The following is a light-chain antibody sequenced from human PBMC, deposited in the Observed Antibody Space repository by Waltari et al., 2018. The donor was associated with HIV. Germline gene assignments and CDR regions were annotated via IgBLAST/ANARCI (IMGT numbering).Light chain of an antibody. J-gene: IGLJ2*01. Sequence: QSALTQPPSASGSPGLSVTISCTGTSSDVGGYNFVSWYQQHPGKAPKLMIFEVTRRPSVVPARFSGSKTGITASLTVSGLQADDEADYYCSSYAGGNNLVFGGGTKLTVL. V-gene: IGLV2-8*01. CDR3: SSYAGGNNLV. CDR2: EVT. CDR1: SSDVGGYNF.